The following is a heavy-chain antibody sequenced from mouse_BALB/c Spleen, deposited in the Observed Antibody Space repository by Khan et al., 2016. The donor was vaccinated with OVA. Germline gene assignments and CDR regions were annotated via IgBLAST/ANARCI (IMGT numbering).Heavy chain of an antibody. CDR3: ARRDYFGYTFAY. CDR1: GYTFTDYY. CDR2: ISPGSGDT. J-gene: IGHJ3*01. Sequence: QVQLKESGAELARPGASVKLSCKASGYTFTDYYINWVKLRTGLGLEWIGEISPGSGDTYYNERFKGKATLTADKSSSTAYMQHSSLTSEGSAVYDCARRDYFGYTFAYWGRGTLVTVSA. D-gene: IGHD1-2*01. V-gene: IGHV1-77*01.